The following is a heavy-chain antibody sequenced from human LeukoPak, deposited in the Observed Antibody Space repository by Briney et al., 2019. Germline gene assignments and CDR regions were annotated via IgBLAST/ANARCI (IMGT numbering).Heavy chain of an antibody. J-gene: IGHJ6*02. V-gene: IGHV1-18*01. CDR3: AGGTVVYYYYGMDV. CDR1: GYTFTSYG. CDR2: ISAYNGNT. D-gene: IGHD2-15*01. Sequence: VKVSCKASGYTFTSYGISWVRQAPGQGLEWMGWISAYNGNTNYAQKLQGRVTMTTDTSTSTAYMELRSLRSDDTAVYYCAGGTVVYYYYGMDVWGQGTTVTVSS.